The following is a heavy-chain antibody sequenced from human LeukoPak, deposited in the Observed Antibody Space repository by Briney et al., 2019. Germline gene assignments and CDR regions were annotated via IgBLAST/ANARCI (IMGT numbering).Heavy chain of an antibody. CDR2: ISSSSTYI. J-gene: IGHJ3*02. CDR3: ARDTHCSSTSCYNAFDI. CDR1: GFTFDDYA. V-gene: IGHV3-21*01. Sequence: GGSLRLSCAASGFTFDDYAMHWVRQAPGKGLEWVSSISSSSTYIYYADSLKGRFTISRDNAKNSLSLQMNSLRAEDTAVYYCARDTHCSSTSCYNAFDIWGQGTMVTVSS. D-gene: IGHD2-2*02.